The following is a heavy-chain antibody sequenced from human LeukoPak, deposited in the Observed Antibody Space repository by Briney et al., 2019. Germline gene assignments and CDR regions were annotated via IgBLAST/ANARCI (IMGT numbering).Heavy chain of an antibody. V-gene: IGHV4-39*07. D-gene: IGHD2-2*01. Sequence: SETLSLTCTVSGGSISSSSYYWGWIRQPPGKGLEWIGSIYHSGSTYYNPSLKSRVTISVDTSKNQFSLKLSPVTAADTAVYYCARVLSAQQFDPWGQGTLVTVSS. J-gene: IGHJ5*02. CDR3: ARVLSAQQFDP. CDR1: GGSISSSSYY. CDR2: IYHSGST.